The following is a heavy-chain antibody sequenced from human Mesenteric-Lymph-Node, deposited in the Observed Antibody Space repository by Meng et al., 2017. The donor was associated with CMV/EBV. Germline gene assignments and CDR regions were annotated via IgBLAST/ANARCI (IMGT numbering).Heavy chain of an antibody. Sequence: LTCAVSGGSISISSWWSWVRQPPGKGLEWIGEIYHSGGTNYNPSLKSRVTISVDKSENQFSLSLSSVTAADTAMYYCARGGVATTIDYWGQGTLVTVSS. CDR2: IYHSGGT. CDR1: GGSISISSW. D-gene: IGHD5-12*01. J-gene: IGHJ4*02. CDR3: ARGGVATTIDY. V-gene: IGHV4-4*02.